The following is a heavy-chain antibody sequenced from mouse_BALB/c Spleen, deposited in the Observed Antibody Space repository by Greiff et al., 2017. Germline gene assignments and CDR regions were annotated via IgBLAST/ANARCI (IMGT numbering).Heavy chain of an antibody. CDR1: GYAFSSYW. D-gene: IGHD2-14*01. CDR3: ASNRYDYAMDY. V-gene: IGHV1-87*01. CDR2: IYPGDGDT. Sequence: VQLQQSGAELVRPGSSVKISCKASGYAFSSYWMQWVKQRPGQGLEWIGAIYPGDGDTRYTQKFKGKATLTADKSSSTAYMQLSSLASEDSAVYYCASNRYDYAMDYWGQGTSVTVSS. J-gene: IGHJ4*01.